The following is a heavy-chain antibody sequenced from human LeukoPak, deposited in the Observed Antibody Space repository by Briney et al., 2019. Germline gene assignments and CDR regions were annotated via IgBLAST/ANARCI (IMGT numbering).Heavy chain of an antibody. J-gene: IGHJ3*02. CDR1: GGSISSGSYF. V-gene: IGHV4-61*02. Sequence: SETLSLTCTVSGGSISSGSYFWNWIRQPAGKGLEWIGRIYTTGSTYYNPSLKSRVTISVDTSKNQFSLKLNSVTAADTAVYYCARRANSGSTKGAFDIWGQGTMVTVSS. CDR2: IYTTGST. CDR3: ARRANSGSTKGAFDI. D-gene: IGHD1-26*01.